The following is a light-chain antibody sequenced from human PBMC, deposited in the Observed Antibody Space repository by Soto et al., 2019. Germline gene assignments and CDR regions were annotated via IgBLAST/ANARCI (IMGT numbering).Light chain of an antibody. J-gene: IGLJ2*01. CDR2: TNN. CDR1: ISNIGGNT. Sequence: QSVLTQPPSASGTPGQRVTISCSGSISNIGGNTVNWYQQLPGTAPKLLMYTNNQRPSGVPDRFSGSKSGTSASLASSGLQSEDEADYYCAAWDDSLNGVVFGGGTKVTVL. CDR3: AAWDDSLNGVV. V-gene: IGLV1-44*01.